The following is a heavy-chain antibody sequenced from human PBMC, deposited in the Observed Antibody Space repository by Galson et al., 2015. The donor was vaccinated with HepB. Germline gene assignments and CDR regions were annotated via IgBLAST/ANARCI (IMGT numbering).Heavy chain of an antibody. CDR1: GFSLSTSGMC. Sequence: PALVKPTQTLTLTCTFSGFSLSTSGMCVSWIRQPPGKALEWLALIDWDDDKYYSTSLKTRLTISKDTSKNQVVLTMTNMDPVDTATYYCARIRRRWLQLDGMDVWGQGTTVTVSS. CDR3: ARIRRRWLQLDGMDV. J-gene: IGHJ6*02. CDR2: IDWDDDK. V-gene: IGHV2-70*01. D-gene: IGHD5-24*01.